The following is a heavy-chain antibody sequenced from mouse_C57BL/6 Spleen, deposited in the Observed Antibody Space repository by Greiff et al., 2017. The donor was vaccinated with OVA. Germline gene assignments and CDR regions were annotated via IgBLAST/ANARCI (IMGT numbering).Heavy chain of an antibody. Sequence: QVHVKQPGAELVKPGASVKMSCKASGYTFTSYWITWVKQRPGQGLEWIGDIYPGSGSTNYNEKFKSKATLTVDTSSSTAYMQLSSLTSEDSAVYYCARSYYYGSSYAYWGQGTTLTVSS. CDR2: IYPGSGST. J-gene: IGHJ2*01. CDR3: ARSYYYGSSYAY. V-gene: IGHV1-55*01. CDR1: GYTFTSYW. D-gene: IGHD1-1*01.